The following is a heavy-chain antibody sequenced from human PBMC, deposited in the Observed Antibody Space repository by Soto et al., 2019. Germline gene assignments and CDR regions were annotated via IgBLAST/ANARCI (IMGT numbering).Heavy chain of an antibody. CDR3: ARVPSPFDYYYAMDV. V-gene: IGHV3-13*05. J-gene: IGHJ6*02. Sequence: PGGSLRLSCATSGFTFSNFDMHWVRQVPGKGLEWVSAIGAARDPYYLGSVKGRFTISRENAKNSVYLQMNDLTDADSAVYYCARVPSPFDYYYAMDVWGQGTTVTVSS. CDR1: GFTFSNFD. CDR2: IGAARDP. D-gene: IGHD3-16*01.